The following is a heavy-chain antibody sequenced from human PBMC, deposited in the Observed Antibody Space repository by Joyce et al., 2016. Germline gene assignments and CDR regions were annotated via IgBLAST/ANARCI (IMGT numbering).Heavy chain of an antibody. J-gene: IGHJ4*02. CDR3: ATPLLAGATRGPFDY. CDR1: GGTFSTSS. V-gene: IGHV1-69*01. Sequence: QVQLMQSGAEVRKPGSSVTVSCKASGGTFSTSSINWVRQHSRQGLEWMGGIIPVFRATNYAQMVQGRVTITADEPTSTVYMELNRLRFDDTAIYYCATPLLAGATRGPFDYWGQGALVTVSS. D-gene: IGHD2-15*01. CDR2: IIPVFRAT.